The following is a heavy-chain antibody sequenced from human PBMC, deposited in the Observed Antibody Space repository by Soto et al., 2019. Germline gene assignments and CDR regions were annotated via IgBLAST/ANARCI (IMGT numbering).Heavy chain of an antibody. CDR2: VSYDGINK. D-gene: IGHD3-22*01. V-gene: IGHV3-30*18. CDR1: GLTFRNYG. J-gene: IGHJ4*02. CDR3: VKEDDTSGYYPFDY. Sequence: QVQLVESGGGVVQPGRSLRLSCAASGLTFRNYGMHWVRQAPGKGLEWVAFVSYDGINKYYADSVKGRFTISRDNSENTLYLQMDSLRTEDTAVYFCVKEDDTSGYYPFDYWGQGTLVPVSS.